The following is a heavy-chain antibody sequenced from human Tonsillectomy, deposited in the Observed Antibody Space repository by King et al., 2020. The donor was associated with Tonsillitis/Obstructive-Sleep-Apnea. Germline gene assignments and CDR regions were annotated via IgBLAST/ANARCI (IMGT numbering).Heavy chain of an antibody. J-gene: IGHJ5*02. Sequence: VQLQQWGAGLLKPSETLSLTCAVYGGSFSGYYWSWIRQPPGKGLEWIGEINHSGSTNYNPSLKSRVSISVDTSKNQFSLKLSSVTAADTAVYYCARLRLAVAADNWFDPWGQGTLVTVSS. CDR1: GGSFSGYY. CDR3: ARLRLAVAADNWFDP. V-gene: IGHV4-34*01. D-gene: IGHD6-19*01. CDR2: INHSGST.